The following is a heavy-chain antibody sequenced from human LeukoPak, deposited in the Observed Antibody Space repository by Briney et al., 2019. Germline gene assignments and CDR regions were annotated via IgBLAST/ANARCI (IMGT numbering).Heavy chain of an antibody. V-gene: IGHV4-59*01. CDR2: IYYSGST. CDR1: GGSISSYY. Sequence: SETLSLTCTVSGGSISSYYWSWIRQPPGKGLEWIGYIYYSGSTNYNPSLKSRVTISVDTSKNQFSLKLSSVTAADTAVYYCAREIYSGSYWVFDYWGQGTLDTVSS. CDR3: AREIYSGSYWVFDY. J-gene: IGHJ4*02. D-gene: IGHD1-26*01.